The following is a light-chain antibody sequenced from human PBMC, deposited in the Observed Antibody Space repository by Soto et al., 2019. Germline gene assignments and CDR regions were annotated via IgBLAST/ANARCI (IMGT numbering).Light chain of an antibody. CDR2: GAS. CDR1: QSVDSSN. J-gene: IGKJ5*01. CDR3: QHYVERSPIT. V-gene: IGKV3-20*01. Sequence: EIVLAQSPGTLSLSPGERATLSCRASQSVDSSNLAWYQQKPGQSPRLLIYGASRRATGIPVRFSGSGSGTDFTLTITRLEPEDFAVYYCQHYVERSPITFGQGTRLEIK.